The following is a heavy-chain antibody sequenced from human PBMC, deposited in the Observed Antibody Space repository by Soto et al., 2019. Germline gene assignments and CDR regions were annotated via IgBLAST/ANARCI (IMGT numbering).Heavy chain of an antibody. CDR2: ISYDGSNK. Sequence: PGGSLRLSCAASGFTFSSYGMHWVRQAPGKGLEWVAVISYDGSNKYYADSVKGRFTISRDNSKDTLYLQMNSLRAEDTAVYYCAKALDFWSVFFWGQGTLVTVSS. J-gene: IGHJ4*02. V-gene: IGHV3-30*18. CDR3: AKALDFWSVFF. D-gene: IGHD3-3*01. CDR1: GFTFSSYG.